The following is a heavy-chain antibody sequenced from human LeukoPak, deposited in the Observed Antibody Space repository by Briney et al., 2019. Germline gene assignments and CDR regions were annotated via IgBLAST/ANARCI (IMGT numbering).Heavy chain of an antibody. J-gene: IGHJ4*02. Sequence: SETLSLTCTVSGGSISSSSYYWSWIRQPPGKGLEWIGYIYYSGSTNYNPSLKSRVTISVDTSKNQFSLKLSSVTAADTAVYYCARVASSGWDYYFDYWGQGTLVTVSS. V-gene: IGHV4-61*01. CDR3: ARVASSGWDYYFDY. CDR1: GGSISSSSYY. D-gene: IGHD6-19*01. CDR2: IYYSGST.